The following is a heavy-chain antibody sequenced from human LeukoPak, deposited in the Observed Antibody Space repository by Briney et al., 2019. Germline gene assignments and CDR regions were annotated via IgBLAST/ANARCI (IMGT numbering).Heavy chain of an antibody. V-gene: IGHV1-2*02. CDR2: INPNSGGT. J-gene: IGHJ5*02. D-gene: IGHD2-2*02. CDR3: ARDRAYCTSTTCYRDNWFDP. CDR1: GYTFTGYY. Sequence: ASVKVSCKASGYTFTGYYMHWVRQAPGQGLEWMGWINPNSGGTNYAQKFQGRVTMTRATSISTAYMELSRLRSDDTAVYYCARDRAYCTSTTCYRDNWFDPWGQGTLATVSS.